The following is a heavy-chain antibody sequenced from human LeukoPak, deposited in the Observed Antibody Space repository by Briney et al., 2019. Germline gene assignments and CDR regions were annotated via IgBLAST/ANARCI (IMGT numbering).Heavy chain of an antibody. CDR1: GFTFSDYY. D-gene: IGHD2-2*01. J-gene: IGHJ4*02. V-gene: IGHV3-11*04. CDR2: ISTSSSAI. Sequence: PGGSLRLSCAASGFTFSDYYMSWIRQAPGKGLEWVSYISTSSSAIFYADSVKGRFTISRDNAKNSLYLQMNSLRADDTAVYYCAGYCSTTSCRNVDYWGQGTLVTVSS. CDR3: AGYCSTTSCRNVDY.